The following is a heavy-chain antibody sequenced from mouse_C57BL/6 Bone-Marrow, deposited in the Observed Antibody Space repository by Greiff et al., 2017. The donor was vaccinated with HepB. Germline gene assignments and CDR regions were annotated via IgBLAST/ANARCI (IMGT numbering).Heavy chain of an antibody. D-gene: IGHD2-3*01. J-gene: IGHJ1*03. Sequence: VQLQQSGPELVKPGASVKISCKASGYAFSSSWMNWVKQRPGKGLEWIGRIYPGDGDTNYNGKFKGKATLTADKSSSTAYMQLSSLTSEDSAVYFCANLYDGNGGYWYFDVWGTGTTVTVSS. CDR1: GYAFSSSW. CDR2: IYPGDGDT. CDR3: ANLYDGNGGYWYFDV. V-gene: IGHV1-82*01.